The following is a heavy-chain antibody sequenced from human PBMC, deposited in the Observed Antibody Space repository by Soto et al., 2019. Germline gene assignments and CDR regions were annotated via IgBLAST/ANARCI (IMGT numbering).Heavy chain of an antibody. J-gene: IGHJ6*02. CDR3: ERGLIYFWSGYYIDV. Sequence: SETLSLTCAVYGGSFSGYYWSWIRQPTGKGLEWIGEINHSGSTNYNPSLKSRVTISVDTSKNQSSLKLSSGPAADTAVYYCERGLIYFWSGYYIDVWGQGPRVTVS. V-gene: IGHV4-34*01. CDR1: GGSFSGYY. CDR2: INHSGST. D-gene: IGHD3-3*01.